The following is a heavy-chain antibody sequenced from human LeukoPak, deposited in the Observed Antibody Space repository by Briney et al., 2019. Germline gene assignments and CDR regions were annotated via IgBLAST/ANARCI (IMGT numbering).Heavy chain of an antibody. V-gene: IGHV3-21*01. CDR3: ARGYGYPDY. J-gene: IGHJ4*02. Sequence: KPGGSLRLSCAASGFTFSSYSMNWVRQAPGKGLEWVSSISSSSSYICYADSVKGRFTISRDNAKNSLYLQMNSLRAEDTAVYYCARGYGYPDYWGQGTLVTVSS. CDR2: ISSSSSYI. D-gene: IGHD4-17*01. CDR1: GFTFSSYS.